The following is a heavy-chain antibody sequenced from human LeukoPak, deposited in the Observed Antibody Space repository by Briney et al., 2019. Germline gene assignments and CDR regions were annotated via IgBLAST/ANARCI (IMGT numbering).Heavy chain of an antibody. CDR2: ISGSGGST. D-gene: IGHD4-17*01. CDR3: AKGYYGDYLPGDY. Sequence: GGSLRLSCAASGFTFSSYAMSWVRQAPGKGLEWVSAISGSGGSTYYADSVKGRFTISRDNSKNTLDLQMNSLRAEDTAVYYCAKGYYGDYLPGDYWGQGTLVTVSS. CDR1: GFTFSSYA. J-gene: IGHJ4*02. V-gene: IGHV3-23*01.